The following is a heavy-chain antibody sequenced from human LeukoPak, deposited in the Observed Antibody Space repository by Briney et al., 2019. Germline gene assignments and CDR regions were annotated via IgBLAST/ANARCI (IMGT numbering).Heavy chain of an antibody. D-gene: IGHD3-22*01. CDR2: ISGDGGRT. Sequence: PGGSLRLSCAASGXTFDDYAMHWVRQAPGKGREWVSLISGDGGRTYYADSVEGRFTISRDNSKNSLYLQMNSLRAEDTALYYCAKDMRPDSSGKGAFDIWGQGTMVTVSS. CDR1: GXTFDDYA. CDR3: AKDMRPDSSGKGAFDI. V-gene: IGHV3-43*02. J-gene: IGHJ3*02.